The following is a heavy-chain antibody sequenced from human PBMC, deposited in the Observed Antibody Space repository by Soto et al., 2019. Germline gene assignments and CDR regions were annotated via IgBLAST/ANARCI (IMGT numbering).Heavy chain of an antibody. CDR1: GYTFTSYG. Sequence: GASVKVSCKASGYTFTSYGISWVRQAPGQGLEWMGWISAYKGNTKYAQKLQGRVTMTTDTSTSTAYMELRSLRSDDTAVYYCASDVYGERGAFDIWGQGTMVTVSS. D-gene: IGHD4-17*01. V-gene: IGHV1-18*01. CDR3: ASDVYGERGAFDI. CDR2: ISAYKGNT. J-gene: IGHJ3*02.